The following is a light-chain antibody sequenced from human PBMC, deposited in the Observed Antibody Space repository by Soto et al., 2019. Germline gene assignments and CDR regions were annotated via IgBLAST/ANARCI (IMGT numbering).Light chain of an antibody. J-gene: IGKJ3*01. Sequence: EIVMTQSPATLSVSPGERATLSCRASQSVSSNLAWYQQKPGQAPRLLIYGASTRATGIPAGFSGSGSGTDFTLTISRLEPEDFAVYYCQQYDTSFTFGPGTKVDIK. CDR2: GAS. CDR3: QQYDTSFT. V-gene: IGKV3-15*01. CDR1: QSVSSN.